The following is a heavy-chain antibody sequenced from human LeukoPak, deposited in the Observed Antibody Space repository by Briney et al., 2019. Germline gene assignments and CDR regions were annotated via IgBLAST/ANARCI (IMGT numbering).Heavy chain of an antibody. J-gene: IGHJ3*02. V-gene: IGHV1-46*01. CDR3: VRDGEVIIKPAASFPHDAFDI. CDR1: GYTFANYY. Sequence: ASVKVSCKASGYTFANYYFHWVRQAPGQGLEWMGVITPNGGSTRYAQKFQGRVTMTRDTATSTVYMELSSLRSEDTAVYYCVRDGEVIIKPAASFPHDAFDIWGQGTMVIVSS. D-gene: IGHD3-10*01. CDR2: ITPNGGST.